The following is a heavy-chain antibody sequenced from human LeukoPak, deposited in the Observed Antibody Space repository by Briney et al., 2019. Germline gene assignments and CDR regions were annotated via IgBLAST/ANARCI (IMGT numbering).Heavy chain of an antibody. CDR1: GFSFSSYS. D-gene: IGHD1-26*01. Sequence: GGSLRLSCVASGFSFSSYSMNWVRQAPGKGLEWVSYISSGSNTIDYADSVKGRFTISRDNSKNTLNLQMNSLRAEDTAVYYCAKDKDSGSYYGDTLQYWGQGTLVTVSS. CDR3: AKDKDSGSYYGDTLQY. CDR2: ISSGSNTI. V-gene: IGHV3-48*01. J-gene: IGHJ4*02.